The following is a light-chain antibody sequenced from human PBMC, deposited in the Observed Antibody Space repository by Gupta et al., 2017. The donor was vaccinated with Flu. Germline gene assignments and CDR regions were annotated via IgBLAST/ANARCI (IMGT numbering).Light chain of an antibody. V-gene: IGLV2-14*01. CDR1: SNDVGGYSY. CDR3: SSYTSSTTPV. J-gene: IGLJ3*02. CDR2: EVT. Sequence: TISCTGTSNDVGGYSYVSWYQQRPGKAPKLIIYEVTNRPSGVSNRFSGSKSGNTASLTISGLQAEDEADYYCSSYTSSTTPVFGGGTELTVL.